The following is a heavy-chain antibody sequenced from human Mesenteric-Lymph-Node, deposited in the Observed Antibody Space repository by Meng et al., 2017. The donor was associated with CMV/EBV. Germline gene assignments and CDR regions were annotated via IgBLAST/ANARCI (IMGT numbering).Heavy chain of an antibody. V-gene: IGHV3-30*19. CDR1: GFTFSAFG. CDR3: AKDITDFGVAGRGMDV. CDR2: VSYDGSDK. J-gene: IGHJ6*02. D-gene: IGHD3-3*01. Sequence: GESLKISCAVSGFTFSAFGMNWVRQAPGKGLEWVSVVSYDGSDKYYVDSVKGRFTISRDNSKNMLYLQMNSLRAEDTAVYYCAKDITDFGVAGRGMDVWGQGITVTVSS.